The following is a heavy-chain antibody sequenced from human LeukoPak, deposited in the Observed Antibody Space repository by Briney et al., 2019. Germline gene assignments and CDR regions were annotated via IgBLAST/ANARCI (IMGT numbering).Heavy chain of an antibody. Sequence: GGSLRLSCAASGFTFSSYRMNWVRQAPGKGLEWVSYISSSSSTIYYADSVKGRFTISRDNAKNSLYLQMNSLRAEDTAVYDCAREILGYCSSTSCYRGYYFDYWGQGTLVTVSS. J-gene: IGHJ4*02. CDR2: ISSSSSTI. CDR3: AREILGYCSSTSCYRGYYFDY. V-gene: IGHV3-48*01. D-gene: IGHD2-2*02. CDR1: GFTFSSYR.